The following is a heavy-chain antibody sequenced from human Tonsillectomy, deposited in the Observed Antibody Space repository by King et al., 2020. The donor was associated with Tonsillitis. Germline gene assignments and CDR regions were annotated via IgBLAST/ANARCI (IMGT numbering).Heavy chain of an antibody. V-gene: IGHV4-31*03. Sequence: VQLQESGPGLVKPSQTLSLTCTVSGGSISSGGYYWSWIRQHPGKGLEWIGYIDYSGSTYYNPSLKSRVTISVDTSKNQIYLNLTSVNAADTAVYYCARGVLGPNFCYWGQGTLVTVSS. J-gene: IGHJ4*02. CDR1: GGSISSGGYY. CDR3: ARGVLGPNFCY. D-gene: IGHD3-10*01. CDR2: IDYSGST.